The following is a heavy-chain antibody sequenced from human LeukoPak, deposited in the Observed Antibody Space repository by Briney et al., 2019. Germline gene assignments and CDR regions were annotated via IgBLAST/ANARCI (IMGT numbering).Heavy chain of an antibody. CDR2: IYTSGST. J-gene: IGHJ3*02. V-gene: IGHV4-61*02. CDR1: GGSISSGSYY. CDR3: ARDLKGGFPGAFDI. D-gene: IGHD2-15*01. Sequence: PSETLSLTCTVSGGSISSGSYYWSWIRQPAGKGLEWIGRIYTSGSTNYNPSLKSRVTISVDTSKNQFSLKLSSVTAADTAVYYCARDLKGGFPGAFDIWGQGTMVTVSS.